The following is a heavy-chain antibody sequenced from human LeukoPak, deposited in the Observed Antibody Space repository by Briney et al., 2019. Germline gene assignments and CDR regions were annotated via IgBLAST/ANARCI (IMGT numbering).Heavy chain of an antibody. CDR3: ARASTMIAYYYMDV. J-gene: IGHJ6*03. CDR2: INPNSGGT. CDR1: GYTFTGYY. Sequence: ASVKVSCKASGYTFTGYYMHWVRQAPGQGLEWMGWINPNSGGTNYAQKFQGRVTMTRDTSISTAYMELSRLRSDDTAVYYCARASTMIAYYYMDVWGKGTTVTVSS. D-gene: IGHD3-22*01. V-gene: IGHV1-2*02.